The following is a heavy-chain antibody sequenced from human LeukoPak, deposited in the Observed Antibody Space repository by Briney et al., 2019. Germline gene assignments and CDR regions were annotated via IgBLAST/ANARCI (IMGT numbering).Heavy chain of an antibody. J-gene: IGHJ4*02. Sequence: SETLSLTCAVYGGSLSGYYWSWIRQPPGKGLEWIGEINHSGSTNYNPSLKSRVTISVDTSKNQFSLKLSSVTAADTAVYYCARELGDYLFDYWGQGTLVTVSS. CDR3: ARELGDYLFDY. CDR1: GGSLSGYY. D-gene: IGHD4-17*01. CDR2: INHSGST. V-gene: IGHV4-34*01.